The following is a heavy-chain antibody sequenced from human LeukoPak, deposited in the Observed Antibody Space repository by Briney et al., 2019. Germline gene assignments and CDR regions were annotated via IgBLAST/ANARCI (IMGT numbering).Heavy chain of an antibody. CDR3: AKQKGLDP. V-gene: IGHV4-59*01. CDR1: GGSISSYY. J-gene: IGHJ5*02. D-gene: IGHD1/OR15-1a*01. Sequence: SETLSLTCTVSGGSISSYYWSWIRQPPGKGLEWIGYIYYSGSTNYNPSLKSRVTISVDTSKNQFSLKLSSVTAADTAVYYCAKQKGLDPWGQGTLVTVSS. CDR2: IYYSGST.